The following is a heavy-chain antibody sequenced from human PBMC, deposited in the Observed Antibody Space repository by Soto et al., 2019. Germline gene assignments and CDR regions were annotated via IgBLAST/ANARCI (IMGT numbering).Heavy chain of an antibody. CDR2: IYYSGST. V-gene: IGHV4-59*01. Sequence: SETLSLTCTVSGGSISSYYWSWIRQPPGKGLEWIGYIYYSGSTNYNPSLKSRVTISVDTSKNQFSLKLSSVTAADTAVYYCARDARIAGYGMDVWGQGTTVTVSS. J-gene: IGHJ6*02. D-gene: IGHD6-13*01. CDR1: GGSISSYY. CDR3: ARDARIAGYGMDV.